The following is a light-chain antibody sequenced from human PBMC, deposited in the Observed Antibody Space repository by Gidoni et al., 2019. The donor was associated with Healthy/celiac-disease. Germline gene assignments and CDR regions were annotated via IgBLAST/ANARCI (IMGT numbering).Light chain of an antibody. CDR3: QQYNNWPPYT. Sequence: TLSVSPGERATLSCRASQSVSSNLAWYQQKPGQAPRLLTYGASTRATGIPARFSGSGSGTEFTLTISSLQSEDFAVYYCQQYNNWPPYTFGQXTKLEIK. J-gene: IGKJ2*01. CDR1: QSVSSN. V-gene: IGKV3-15*01. CDR2: GAS.